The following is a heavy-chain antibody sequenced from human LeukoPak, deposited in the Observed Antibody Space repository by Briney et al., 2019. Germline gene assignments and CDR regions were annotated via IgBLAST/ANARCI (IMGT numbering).Heavy chain of an antibody. Sequence: SQTLSLTCTVSGGSISSGSYYWSWIRQPAGKGLEWIGRIYTSGSTNYNPPLKSRVTISVDTSKNQFSLKLSSVTAADTAVYYCARDGSYDILTGYYTMDVWGKGTTVTVSS. V-gene: IGHV4-61*02. CDR3: ARDGSYDILTGYYTMDV. CDR2: IYTSGST. CDR1: GGSISSGSYY. J-gene: IGHJ6*04. D-gene: IGHD3-9*01.